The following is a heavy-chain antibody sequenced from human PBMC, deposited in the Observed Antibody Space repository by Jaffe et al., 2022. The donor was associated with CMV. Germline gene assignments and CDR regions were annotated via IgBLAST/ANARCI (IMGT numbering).Heavy chain of an antibody. CDR2: IKQDGSEK. J-gene: IGHJ2*01. Sequence: EVQLVESGGGLVQPGGSLRLSCAASGFTFSSYWMSWVRQAPGKGLEWVANIKQDGSEKYYVDSVKGRFTISRDNAKNSLYLQMNSLRAEDTAVYYCAREGYYYDSSGYFDLWGRGTLVTVSS. V-gene: IGHV3-7*03. CDR3: AREGYYYDSSGYFDL. D-gene: IGHD3-22*01. CDR1: GFTFSSYW.